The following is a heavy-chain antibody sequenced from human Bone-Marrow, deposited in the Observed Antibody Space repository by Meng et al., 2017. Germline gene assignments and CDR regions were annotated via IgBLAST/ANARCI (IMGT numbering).Heavy chain of an antibody. D-gene: IGHD3-9*01. CDR2: IYHSGST. Sequence: SDTLSSPCTVLGYSISSGYYWGWIRQPPGKGLEWIGCIYHSGSTYYNPSLKSRVTISVDTSKNQFSLKLSSVTAADTAVYYCARDPELRYFDWLLSPLNFGYWGQGTLVTVSS. CDR1: GYSISSGYY. J-gene: IGHJ4*02. V-gene: IGHV4-38-2*02. CDR3: ARDPELRYFDWLLSPLNFGY.